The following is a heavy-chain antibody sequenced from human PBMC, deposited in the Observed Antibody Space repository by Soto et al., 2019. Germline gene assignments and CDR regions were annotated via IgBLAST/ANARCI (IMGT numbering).Heavy chain of an antibody. D-gene: IGHD3-22*01. J-gene: IGHJ6*02. CDR1: GFTFSGSA. CDR2: IRSKANSYAT. CDR3: TTSLYYYDSSGYYWPVYYYYGMDV. Sequence: PGGSLRLSCAASGFTFSGSAMHWVRQASGKGLEWVGRIRSKANSYATAYAASVKGRFTISRDDSKNTAYLQMNSLKTEDTAVYYCTTSLYYYDSSGYYWPVYYYYGMDVWGQGTTVTVSS. V-gene: IGHV3-73*01.